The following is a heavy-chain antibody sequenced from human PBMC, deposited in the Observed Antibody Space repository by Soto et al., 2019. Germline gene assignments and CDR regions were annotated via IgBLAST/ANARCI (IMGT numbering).Heavy chain of an antibody. Sequence: EVQLVESGGGLVQPGGSLRLSCAASGFTFSSNWMHWVRQAPGKGLVWVSRISSDGSDTSYADSVKGRFAISRVNAKNTVYLQMYSLRAEDTAVYYCASNWASGYWGQGTLVTVSS. J-gene: IGHJ4*02. V-gene: IGHV3-74*01. D-gene: IGHD7-27*01. CDR1: GFTFSSNW. CDR3: ASNWASGY. CDR2: ISSDGSDT.